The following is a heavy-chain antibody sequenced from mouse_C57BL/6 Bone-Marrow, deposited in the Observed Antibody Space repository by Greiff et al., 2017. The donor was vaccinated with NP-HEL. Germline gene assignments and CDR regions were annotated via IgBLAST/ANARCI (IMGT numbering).Heavy chain of an antibody. J-gene: IGHJ4*01. Sequence: QVQLQQSGAELVKPGASVKISCKASGYAFSSYWMNWVKQRPGKGLEWIGQIYPGDGDTNYNGKFKGKATLTADKSSSTAYMQLSSLTSEDSAVYVCAREGGEGSSPYYAMDYWGQGTSVTVSS. CDR2: IYPGDGDT. D-gene: IGHD1-1*01. CDR1: GYAFSSYW. V-gene: IGHV1-80*01. CDR3: AREGGEGSSPYYAMDY.